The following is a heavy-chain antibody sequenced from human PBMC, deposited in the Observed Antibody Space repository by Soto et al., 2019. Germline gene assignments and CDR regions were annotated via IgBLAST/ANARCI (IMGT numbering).Heavy chain of an antibody. CDR3: ALVPSSVYRFDAFDI. CDR1: GYSFTIYW. Sequence: PGESLKISCNGSGYSFTIYWIGWVRQMPGKGLEWMGIIYPGDSDTRYSPSFQGQVTISADKSISTAYLQWSSLKASDTAMYYCALVPSSVYRFDAFDIWGQGTMVTVSS. D-gene: IGHD3-16*02. J-gene: IGHJ3*02. V-gene: IGHV5-51*01. CDR2: IYPGDSDT.